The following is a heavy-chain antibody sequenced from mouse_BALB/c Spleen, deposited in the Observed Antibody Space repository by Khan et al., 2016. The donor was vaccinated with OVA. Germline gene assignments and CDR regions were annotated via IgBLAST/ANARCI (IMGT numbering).Heavy chain of an antibody. CDR3: ARGYVSIYEFAY. D-gene: IGHD1-1*01. V-gene: IGHV1S132*01. Sequence: QVQLQQSGAELVKPGASVKLSCKTSGYTFTSYWIQWVKQRPGQGLGWIGEIFPGTGTTYYNENFKGKATLTIDTSSTTAYMQLSILTSEDSAVYFCARGYVSIYEFAYWGQGTLVTVSS. CDR1: GYTFTSYW. CDR2: IFPGTGTT. J-gene: IGHJ3*01.